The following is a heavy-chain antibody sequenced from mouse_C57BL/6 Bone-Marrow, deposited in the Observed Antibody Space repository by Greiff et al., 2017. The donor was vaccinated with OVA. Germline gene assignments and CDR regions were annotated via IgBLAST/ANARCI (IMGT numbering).Heavy chain of an antibody. CDR3: AHYGSRLYLHY. Sequence: QVQLQQPGAELVRPGTSVKLSCKASGYTFTNYWMHWVKQRPGQGLEWIGVIAPSDSYINYNQKLKGRATLTVDTSSSTAYMHLSSLTSEDSAVYYSAHYGSRLYLHYWGQGTSLTVSS. V-gene: IGHV1-59*01. D-gene: IGHD1-1*01. CDR2: IAPSDSYI. CDR1: GYTFTNYW. J-gene: IGHJ2*02.